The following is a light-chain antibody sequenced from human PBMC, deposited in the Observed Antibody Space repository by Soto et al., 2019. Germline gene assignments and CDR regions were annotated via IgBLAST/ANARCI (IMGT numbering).Light chain of an antibody. CDR2: GAS. J-gene: IGKJ1*01. CDR3: QQYGNSLGT. V-gene: IGKV3-20*01. Sequence: EIVLTQSPGTLSLSPGERATLSCRASQSVNSNYLAWFQQKPGQAPRLLIFGASSRDTGIPDRFSGSGSGKEFTLNINRLEPDYFAIYYCQQYGNSLGTFGQGTKV. CDR1: QSVNSNY.